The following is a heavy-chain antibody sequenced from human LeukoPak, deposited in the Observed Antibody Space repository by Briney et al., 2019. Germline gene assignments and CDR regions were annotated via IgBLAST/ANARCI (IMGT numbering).Heavy chain of an antibody. Sequence: PGGSLRLSCAASGFTFSSYWMHWVRQAPGKGLVWVSRINSDGSSTSYADSVKGRFTISRDNAKNTLYLQMNSLRAEDTAMYYCASWEVPAVMPQDYWGQGTLVTVSS. J-gene: IGHJ4*02. CDR2: INSDGSST. V-gene: IGHV3-74*01. D-gene: IGHD2-2*01. CDR1: GFTFSSYW. CDR3: ASWEVPAVMPQDY.